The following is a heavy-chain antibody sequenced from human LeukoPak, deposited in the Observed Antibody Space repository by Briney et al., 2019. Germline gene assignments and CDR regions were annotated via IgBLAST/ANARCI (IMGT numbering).Heavy chain of an antibody. Sequence: LPGGSLRLSCAAPGFTFSSYEMNWVRQAPGKGLEWVSYISSSGSAIYYADSVKGRFTISRDNAKDSLYVQMNSLRAEDTAVYYCARGYPSVGYYDSSAYPYFFDYWGQGTLVTVSS. D-gene: IGHD3-22*01. V-gene: IGHV3-48*03. CDR1: GFTFSSYE. CDR3: ARGYPSVGYYDSSAYPYFFDY. J-gene: IGHJ4*02. CDR2: ISSSGSAI.